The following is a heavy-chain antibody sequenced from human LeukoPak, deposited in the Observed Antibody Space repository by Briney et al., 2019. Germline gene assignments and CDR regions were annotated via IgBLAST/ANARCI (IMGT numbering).Heavy chain of an antibody. J-gene: IGHJ4*02. CDR1: GFTFSSYA. Sequence: PGGSLRLSCAASGFTFSSYAMSWVRQAPGKGLEWVSAISGSGGSTYYADSVKGRFTISRDNSKNTLYLQMNSLRAEDTAVYYCANLPMLHDYGDYTPPFFDYWGQGTLVTVSS. V-gene: IGHV3-23*01. CDR2: ISGSGGST. CDR3: ANLPMLHDYGDYTPPFFDY. D-gene: IGHD4-17*01.